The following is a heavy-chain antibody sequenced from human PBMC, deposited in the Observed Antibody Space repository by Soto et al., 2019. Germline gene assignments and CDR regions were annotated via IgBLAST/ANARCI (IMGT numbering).Heavy chain of an antibody. Sequence: GESLKISCKGSGYSFTSYWIGWVRQMPGKGLEWMGIIYPGDSDTRYSPSFQGQVTISADKSISTAYLQWSSLKASDTAMYYCARQELRYFDWPIGGSFDYWGQGTLVTAPQ. CDR3: ARQELRYFDWPIGGSFDY. V-gene: IGHV5-51*01. D-gene: IGHD3-9*01. CDR1: GYSFTSYW. J-gene: IGHJ4*02. CDR2: IYPGDSDT.